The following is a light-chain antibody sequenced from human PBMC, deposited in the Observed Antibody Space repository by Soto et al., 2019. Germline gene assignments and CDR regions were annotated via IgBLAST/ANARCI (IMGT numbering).Light chain of an antibody. Sequence: QSVLAQPPSVSGAPGQRVTISCTGSSSNIGAGYGVHWYQQLPGTAPKLLIYGNSNRPSGVPDRFSGSKSGTSASLAITGLHAEDEADYHCQSSDSSLSGWVFGGGTKLTVL. CDR2: GNS. J-gene: IGLJ3*02. CDR1: SSNIGAGYG. CDR3: QSSDSSLSGWV. V-gene: IGLV1-40*01.